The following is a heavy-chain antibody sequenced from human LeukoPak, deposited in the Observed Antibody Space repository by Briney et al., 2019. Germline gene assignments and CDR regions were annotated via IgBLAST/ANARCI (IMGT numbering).Heavy chain of an antibody. D-gene: IGHD6-25*01. Sequence: SETLSLTCTVSSGSIDDYYWGWIRQPAGKGLEWIGRISISGTADYNPSLKSRVTMSVDTSKNQFSLKLRSVTAADTALYYRAKLSAGDALDIWGQGTMVTVSS. V-gene: IGHV4-4*07. J-gene: IGHJ3*02. CDR1: SGSIDDYY. CDR3: AKLSAGDALDI. CDR2: ISISGTA.